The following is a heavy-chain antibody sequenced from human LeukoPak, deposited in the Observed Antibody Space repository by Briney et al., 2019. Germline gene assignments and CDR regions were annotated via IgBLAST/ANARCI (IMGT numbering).Heavy chain of an antibody. Sequence: SENLSLTCTVSGDSISNYYWSWIRQPPGKGLEWIGYIYYSGSTDYNPSLKSRVTISVDTSKNQFSLRLSSVTAADTAVYYCVRESKCSGNSCQRNYFDYWGQGTLVTVSS. J-gene: IGHJ4*02. D-gene: IGHD2-15*01. CDR3: VRESKCSGNSCQRNYFDY. V-gene: IGHV4-59*01. CDR1: GDSISNYY. CDR2: IYYSGST.